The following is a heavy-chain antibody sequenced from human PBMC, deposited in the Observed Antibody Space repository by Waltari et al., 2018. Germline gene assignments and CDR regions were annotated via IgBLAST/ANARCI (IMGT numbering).Heavy chain of an antibody. CDR1: GVTFSSNP. D-gene: IGHD3-3*01. Sequence: QVQLVQSGAEVKKAGSSVKVSCMASGVTFSSNPVSWVRPAPGQGLEWMGGSLPVFGTAKYAQKVQGRVTITADRSTSTAYMEMTSLRADDTAVYYCASCFSTSCLISYYFYMDVWGQGTTVTVSS. J-gene: IGHJ6*02. CDR2: SLPVFGTA. V-gene: IGHV1-69*14. CDR3: ASCFSTSCLISYYFYMDV.